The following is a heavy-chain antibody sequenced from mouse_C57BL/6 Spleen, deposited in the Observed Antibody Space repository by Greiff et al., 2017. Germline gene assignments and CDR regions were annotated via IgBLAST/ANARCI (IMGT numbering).Heavy chain of an antibody. CDR1: GYAFSSSW. D-gene: IGHD1-1*01. Sequence: QVQLQQSGPELVKPGASVTISCKASGYAFSSSWMNWVKQRPGKGLEWIGRIYPGDGDTNYTGKFKGTATLTSDKSSSTAYMPLSSLTSEDSAVYFCARSDYGSPAWFAYWGQGTLVTVSA. CDR3: ARSDYGSPAWFAY. V-gene: IGHV1-82*01. J-gene: IGHJ3*01. CDR2: IYPGDGDT.